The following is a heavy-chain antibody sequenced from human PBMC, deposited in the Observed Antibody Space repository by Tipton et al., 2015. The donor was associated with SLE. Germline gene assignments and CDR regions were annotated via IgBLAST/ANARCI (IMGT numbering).Heavy chain of an antibody. CDR3: ARDDPSYWYFDL. CDR1: GFTFSSYS. D-gene: IGHD6-6*01. V-gene: IGHV3-21*01. Sequence: GSLRLSCAASGFTFSSYSMNWVRQAPGKGLEWVSSISSSSSYIYYADSVKGRFTISRDNAKNSLYLQMNSLRAEDTAVYYCARDDPSYWYFDLWGRGTLVTVSS. CDR2: ISSSSSYI. J-gene: IGHJ2*01.